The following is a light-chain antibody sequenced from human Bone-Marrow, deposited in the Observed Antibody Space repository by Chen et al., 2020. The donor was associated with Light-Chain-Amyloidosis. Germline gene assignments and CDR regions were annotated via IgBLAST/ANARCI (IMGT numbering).Light chain of an antibody. CDR2: DAS. CDR1: QSVSSY. Sequence: EIVLTQSPATLSLSPGARATLSCRASQSVSSYLAWYQHKPGQAPRLLIYDASNRTTGIPARFSGSGSGTDVPLTISSLEPEDFAVYYCQQRSNWPPGYTFGQGTKLEIK. CDR3: QQRSNWPPGYT. V-gene: IGKV3-11*01. J-gene: IGKJ2*01.